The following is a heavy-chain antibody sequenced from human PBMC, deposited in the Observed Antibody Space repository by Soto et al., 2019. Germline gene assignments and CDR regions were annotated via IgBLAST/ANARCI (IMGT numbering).Heavy chain of an antibody. J-gene: IGHJ4*02. CDR3: VVIRGWWAFHH. CDR2: INANNGNP. Sequence: QVLLVQSGAEVKKPGASVQISCKASGYTFTTYDMHWVRQAPGQRLEWMGSINANNGNPKYSQRFQGRATFTRDTPATTGYVDLSSLISEDTALYSCVVIRGWWAFHHGGQGSLVTVSS. D-gene: IGHD2-8*02. V-gene: IGHV1-3*01. CDR1: GYTFTTYD.